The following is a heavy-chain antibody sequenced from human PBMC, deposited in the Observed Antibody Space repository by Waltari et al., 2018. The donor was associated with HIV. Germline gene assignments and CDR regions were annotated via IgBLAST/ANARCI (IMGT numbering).Heavy chain of an antibody. J-gene: IGHJ4*02. Sequence: QVQLVESGGGVVQPGGPRRLSCAAPGFPFSHFVLHWVRQAPGKGLEWVALISYGGRNKVYADSVKGRFTISRDNSKNTLYLQMNSLRAEDTAVYYCARDGHFYDSRPLDYWGQGTLVTVSS. CDR3: ARDGHFYDSRPLDY. CDR1: GFPFSHFV. D-gene: IGHD3-22*01. CDR2: ISYGGRNK. V-gene: IGHV3-30*04.